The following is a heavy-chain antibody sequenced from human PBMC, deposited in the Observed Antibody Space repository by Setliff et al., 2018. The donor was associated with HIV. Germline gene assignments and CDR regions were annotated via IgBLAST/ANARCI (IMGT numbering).Heavy chain of an antibody. CDR3: ARGEPVDILTGYFDY. CDR2: IYTSGSS. D-gene: IGHD3-9*01. J-gene: IGHJ4*02. V-gene: IGHV4-4*08. Sequence: SETLSLTCTVSGVSGGSINSYQWSWIRQPPGKGLEWIGYIYTSGSSNYNPSLKSRVTISGDTSKRQFSLKMSSVTAADTAVYYCARGEPVDILTGYFDYWGQGTLVTVSS. CDR1: GGSINSYQ.